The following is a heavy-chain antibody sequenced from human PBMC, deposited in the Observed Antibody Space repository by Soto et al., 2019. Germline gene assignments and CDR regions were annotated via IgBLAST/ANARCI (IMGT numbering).Heavy chain of an antibody. J-gene: IGHJ4*02. V-gene: IGHV3-74*01. CDR1: GFTFSSYW. D-gene: IGHD6-13*01. Sequence: GGSLRLSCAASGFTFSSYWMHWVRQAPGKGLVWVSRINSDGSTTSYADSVKGRFTTSRDNAKNTLYLQMNSLRAEDTAVYYCARVAYSSSWYIDYWGQGTLVTVSS. CDR2: INSDGSTT. CDR3: ARVAYSSSWYIDY.